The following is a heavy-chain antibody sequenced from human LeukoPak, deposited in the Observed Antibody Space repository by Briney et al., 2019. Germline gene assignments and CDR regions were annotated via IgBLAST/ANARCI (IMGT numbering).Heavy chain of an antibody. CDR1: GGSIGIGDYY. V-gene: IGHV4-30-4*08. D-gene: IGHD6-13*01. Sequence: SQTLSLTCTVSGGSIGIGDYYWSWIRQPPGKGLEWIGYIYYSGSTYYNPSLESRVTISVDTSKNQFSLKLSSVTAADTAVYYCARGKQQLVYDYFDYWGQGTLVTVSS. CDR3: ARGKQQLVYDYFDY. J-gene: IGHJ4*02. CDR2: IYYSGST.